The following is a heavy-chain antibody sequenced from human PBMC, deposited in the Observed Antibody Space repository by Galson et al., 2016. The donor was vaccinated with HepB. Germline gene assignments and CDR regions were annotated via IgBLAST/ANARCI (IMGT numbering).Heavy chain of an antibody. D-gene: IGHD1-26*01. CDR1: GFTFSTYN. CDR2: ITSTSISK. Sequence: SLRLSCAASGFTFSTYNMNWVRQAPGKGLEWVSYITSTSISKYYADSVKGRFIISRDNAKNSLYLQMNSLRDEDTAVYYCASGGRGDGYSADFDIWGRGTMVTVS. CDR3: ASGGRGDGYSADFDI. V-gene: IGHV3-48*02. J-gene: IGHJ3*02.